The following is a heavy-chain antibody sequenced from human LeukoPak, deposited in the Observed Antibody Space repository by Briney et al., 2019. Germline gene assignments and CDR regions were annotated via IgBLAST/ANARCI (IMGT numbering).Heavy chain of an antibody. Sequence: TAETLSLTCTVSGGSIGSYYWSWIRHPAGKGLEWIGRIYTSGSTNYNPSLKSRVTMSVDTSKNQFSLKLSSVTAADTAVYYCARDLDYYDNAFDIWGQGTMLTASS. D-gene: IGHD3-22*01. CDR2: IYTSGST. CDR3: ARDLDYYDNAFDI. V-gene: IGHV4-4*07. J-gene: IGHJ3*02. CDR1: GGSIGSYY.